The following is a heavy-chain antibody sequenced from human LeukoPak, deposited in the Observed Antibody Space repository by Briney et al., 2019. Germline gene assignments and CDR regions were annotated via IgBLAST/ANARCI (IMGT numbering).Heavy chain of an antibody. J-gene: IGHJ5*02. CDR1: GSSISSYY. CDR3: AREVDRSGRWFDP. CDR2: IYTSEST. V-gene: IGHV4-4*07. Sequence: PSETLSLTCIASGSSISSYYWSWIRQPAGEGLEWIGRIYTSESTNYNPSLKSRVTMSVDTSKNQFSLRLKSVTAADTAVYYCAREVDRSGRWFDPWGQGTLVTVSS. D-gene: IGHD3-16*02.